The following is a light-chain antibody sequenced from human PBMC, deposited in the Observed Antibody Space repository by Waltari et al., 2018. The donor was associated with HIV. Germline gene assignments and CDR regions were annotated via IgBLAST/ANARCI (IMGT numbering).Light chain of an antibody. J-gene: IGLJ3*02. Sequence: QSALTQPASVSGSPGQSITISCTGTSSDVGGYNYVPWYQQHQGKAPKLMIYEVSNRPSGVSNRFSGSKSGNTASLTISGLQAEDEADYYCSSYTSSSTRVFGGGTNLTVL. V-gene: IGLV2-14*01. CDR3: SSYTSSSTRV. CDR1: SSDVGGYNY. CDR2: EVS.